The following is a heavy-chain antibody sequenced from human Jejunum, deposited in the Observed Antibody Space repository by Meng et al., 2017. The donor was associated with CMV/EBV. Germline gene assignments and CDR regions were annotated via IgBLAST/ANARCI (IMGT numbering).Heavy chain of an antibody. D-gene: IGHD3-22*01. J-gene: IGHJ4*02. CDR1: VTVSTNY. CDR3: ARDRREYYYDRSGVFDY. CDR2: IYRDGNT. Sequence: VTVSTNYLSWVCQAPGKGLEWVSGIYRDGNTYYAESVKSRFTILVDNSKNTLFLQMNNLRAEDTAVYYCARDRREYYYDRSGVFDYWGQGTLVTVSS. V-gene: IGHV3-53*01.